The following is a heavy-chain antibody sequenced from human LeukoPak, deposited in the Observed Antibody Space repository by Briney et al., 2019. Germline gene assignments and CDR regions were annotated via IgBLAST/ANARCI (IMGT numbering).Heavy chain of an antibody. D-gene: IGHD6-25*01. Sequence: KTSETLSLTCTVSGGSISSGSYYWSWIRQPAGKGLEWIGRIYTSGSTNYNPSLKSRVTISVDTSKNQFSLKLSSVTAADTAVYYCARELPSGVPGYFDYWGQGTLVTVSS. J-gene: IGHJ4*02. CDR1: GGSISSGSYY. CDR3: ARELPSGVPGYFDY. CDR2: IYTSGST. V-gene: IGHV4-61*02.